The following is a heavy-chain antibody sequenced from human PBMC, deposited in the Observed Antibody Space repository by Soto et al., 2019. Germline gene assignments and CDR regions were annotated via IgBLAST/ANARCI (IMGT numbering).Heavy chain of an antibody. CDR1: CGSISSYY. J-gene: IGHJ6*02. Sequence: ASETLSLTRTVSCGSISSYYWSWVRQSPGEGLEWIGYIHYSGSTKSNPSLKSRVTISVDTSRNQVSLKLSSVTAADSAVYFCARARYQLLHPYYYGMDVWGQGTTVTVSS. CDR3: ARARYQLLHPYYYGMDV. CDR2: IHYSGST. D-gene: IGHD2-2*01. V-gene: IGHV4-59*01.